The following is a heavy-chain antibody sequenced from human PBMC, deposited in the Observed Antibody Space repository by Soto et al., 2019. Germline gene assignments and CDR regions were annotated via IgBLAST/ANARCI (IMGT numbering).Heavy chain of an antibody. CDR3: ASKAVAGTFDY. CDR2: IYYSGST. D-gene: IGHD6-19*01. J-gene: IGHJ4*02. CDR1: GGSISSYY. Sequence: QVQLQESGPGLVKPSETLSLTCTVSGGSISSYYWSWIRQPPGKGLEWIGYIYYSGSTNYNPSLKRRVTMSVDTSKNQFSLKLSSVTAADTAAYYCASKAVAGTFDYWGQGTLVTVSS. V-gene: IGHV4-59*08.